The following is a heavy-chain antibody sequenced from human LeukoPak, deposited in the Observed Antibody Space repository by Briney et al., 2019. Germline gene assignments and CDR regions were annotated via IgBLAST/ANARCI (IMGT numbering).Heavy chain of an antibody. D-gene: IGHD2-21*01. V-gene: IGHV4-59*01. J-gene: IGHJ4*02. CDR1: GGSISTSY. CDR2: IHYSGST. Sequence: SETLSLTCIVSGGSISTSYWSWIRQPPGKELEWIGYIHYSGSTNYNPSLKSRVTISVDTSKNQFSLNLSSVTAADTAVYYCARATAYYCIDYWGQGTLVAVSS. CDR3: ARATAYYCIDY.